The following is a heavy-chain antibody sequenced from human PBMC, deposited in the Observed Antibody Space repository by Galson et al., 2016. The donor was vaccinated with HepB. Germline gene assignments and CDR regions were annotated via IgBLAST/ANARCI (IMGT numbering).Heavy chain of an antibody. CDR2: ISSGSKDT. CDR1: GFTFSSYN. CDR3: AREEQTAINYFDP. D-gene: IGHD1-1*01. V-gene: IGHV3-21*01. Sequence: SLRLSCAISGFTFSSYNMNWVRQAPGKGLEWVSSISSGSKDTNYADPVRGRFTISRDNTQKSLFLQMNSLSAEATAIYYCAREEQTAINYFDPWGQGTLVSVTS. J-gene: IGHJ5*02.